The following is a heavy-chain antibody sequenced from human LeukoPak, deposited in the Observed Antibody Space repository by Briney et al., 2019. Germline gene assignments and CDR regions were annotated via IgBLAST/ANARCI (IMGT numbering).Heavy chain of an antibody. D-gene: IGHD2-2*02. CDR3: ARTSCSSTSCYTNVHFDY. Sequence: PGGSLRLSCAASGFTFSNYYMSWIRQAPGKGLEWVSYISSSGSTIYYADSVKGRFTISRDNAKNSLYLQMNSLRAEDTAVYYCARTSCSSTSCYTNVHFDYWGQGTLVTVSS. J-gene: IGHJ4*02. V-gene: IGHV3-11*01. CDR1: GFTFSNYY. CDR2: ISSSGSTI.